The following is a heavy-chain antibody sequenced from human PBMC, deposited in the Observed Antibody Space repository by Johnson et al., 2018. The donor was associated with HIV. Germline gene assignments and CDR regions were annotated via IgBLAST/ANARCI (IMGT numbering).Heavy chain of an antibody. CDR2: ISSSGTAK. CDR1: GFTFSDYY. D-gene: IGHD3-22*01. J-gene: IGHJ3*01. Sequence: QVQLVESGGGLVKPGGSLRLSCAASGFTFSDYYMNWMRQAPGKGLEWLSYISSSGTAKYYADSVKGRFTISRDNAKNSLFLQMNSLRPEDTAVYYCAREVDSRRPPGLWWGQGTMVTVSS. CDR3: AREVDSRRPPGLW. V-gene: IGHV3-11*04.